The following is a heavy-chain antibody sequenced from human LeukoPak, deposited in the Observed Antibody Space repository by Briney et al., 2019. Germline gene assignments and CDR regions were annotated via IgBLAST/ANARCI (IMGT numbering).Heavy chain of an antibody. CDR1: GFTFSSYW. V-gene: IGHV3-7*01. D-gene: IGHD6-13*01. Sequence: PGGSLRLSCAASGFTFSSYWMTGIRQAPGKGLEWVANINQDGSEKYYVDSLRGRFTISRDNAKNSLYLQMNSLRAEDTAVYYCARDPAADIDYWGQGTLVTVSS. CDR2: INQDGSEK. CDR3: ARDPAADIDY. J-gene: IGHJ4*02.